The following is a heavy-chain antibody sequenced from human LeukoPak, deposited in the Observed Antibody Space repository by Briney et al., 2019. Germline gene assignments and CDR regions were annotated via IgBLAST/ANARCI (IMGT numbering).Heavy chain of an antibody. Sequence: SETLSLTCTVSGGSISSYYWSWIRQPPGKGLEWIVYIYYSGSTNYNPSLKRRVTISVDTSKNQCSLKLDCVTASDTGLDYLSRAGGYYFDYWGQGTLVTVSS. V-gene: IGHV4-59*08. CDR1: GGSISSYY. D-gene: IGHD3-10*01. CDR2: IYYSGST. CDR3: SRAGGYYFDY. J-gene: IGHJ4*02.